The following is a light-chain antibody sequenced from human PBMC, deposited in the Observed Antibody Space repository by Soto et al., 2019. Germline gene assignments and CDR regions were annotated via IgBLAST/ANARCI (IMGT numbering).Light chain of an antibody. CDR1: QSLLHRSGYNY. J-gene: IGKJ4*01. Sequence: DIVMTQSPLSLPVTPGEPASISCRSSQSLLHRSGYNYLDWYLQRPGQSPQLLISFGSIWASGVPDRFSASGSCTDFTLTISRVEAEDVGVYFCMQALQTPLTFGGGTRVEIK. CDR2: FGS. CDR3: MQALQTPLT. V-gene: IGKV2-28*01.